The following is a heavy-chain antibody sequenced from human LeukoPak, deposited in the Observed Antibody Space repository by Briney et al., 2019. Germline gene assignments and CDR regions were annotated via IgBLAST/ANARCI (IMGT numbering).Heavy chain of an antibody. D-gene: IGHD3-10*01. CDR2: IYTSGST. J-gene: IGHJ4*02. V-gene: IGHV4-59*10. CDR3: ARGPYYYGSGSLSLDY. Sequence: SETLSLTCAVYGGSFSGYYWSWIRQPAGKGLEWIGRIYTSGSTNYNPSLKSRVTMSVDTSKNQFSLKLSSVTAADTAVYYCARGPYYYGSGSLSLDYWGQGTLVTVSS. CDR1: GGSFSGYY.